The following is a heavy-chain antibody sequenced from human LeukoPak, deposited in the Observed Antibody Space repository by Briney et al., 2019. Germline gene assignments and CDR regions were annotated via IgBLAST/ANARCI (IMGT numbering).Heavy chain of an antibody. Sequence: ASVKVSCKASGYTFTGYYMHWVRQAPGQGLEWMGWISGYNDNTNYAQKFQGRVTMTTDTSTTTVYMEMRSLRSDDTAVYYCARAKAEGADYWGQGTLVTVSS. CDR2: ISGYNDNT. CDR1: GYTFTGYY. V-gene: IGHV1-18*04. CDR3: ARAKAEGADY. D-gene: IGHD3-16*01. J-gene: IGHJ4*02.